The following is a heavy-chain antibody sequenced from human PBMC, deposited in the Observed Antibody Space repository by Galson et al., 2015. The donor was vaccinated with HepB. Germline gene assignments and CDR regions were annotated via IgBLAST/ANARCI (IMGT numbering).Heavy chain of an antibody. CDR2: VSGSGNSR. CDR3: AKGVEAPADNPFDY. Sequence: SLRLSCAASAFTFSSYAMTWVRQAPGKGLEWVSGVSGSGNSRYYADSVKGRFTISRDNSKNTLYLQMNSLRAEDTAIYYCAKGVEAPADNPFDYWGQGTLVTVPS. J-gene: IGHJ4*02. CDR1: AFTFSSYA. V-gene: IGHV3-23*01. D-gene: IGHD6-13*01.